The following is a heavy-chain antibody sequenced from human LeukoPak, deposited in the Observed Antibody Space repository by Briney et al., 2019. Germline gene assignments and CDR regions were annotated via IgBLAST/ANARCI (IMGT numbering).Heavy chain of an antibody. CDR3: AKGTADTGYYFDY. CDR2: IKVDGDTT. J-gene: IGHJ4*02. D-gene: IGHD1-1*01. CDR1: GFTFSSYA. Sequence: SGGSLRLSCAASGFTFSSYALSWVRQGPGKGLEWFSGIKVDGDTTHYADSVKGRFTISRDNSKNTLYLQMHSLRAEDTAVYFCAKGTADTGYYFDYWGQGTLATVSA. V-gene: IGHV3-23*01.